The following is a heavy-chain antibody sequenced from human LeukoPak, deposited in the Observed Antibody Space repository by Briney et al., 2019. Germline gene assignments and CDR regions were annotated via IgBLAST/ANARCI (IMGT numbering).Heavy chain of an antibody. D-gene: IGHD2-15*01. Sequence: PSETLSLTCTVSGGTISSGDYYWSWIRQPPGQGLEWIGYIYYSGSTYYNPSLKSRVTISVDTSKNQYSLKLNSVTAAYTAVYYCARASAVVPFDYWGQGTLVTVSS. J-gene: IGHJ4*02. CDR2: IYYSGST. V-gene: IGHV4-30-4*01. CDR3: ARASAVVPFDY. CDR1: GGTISSGDYY.